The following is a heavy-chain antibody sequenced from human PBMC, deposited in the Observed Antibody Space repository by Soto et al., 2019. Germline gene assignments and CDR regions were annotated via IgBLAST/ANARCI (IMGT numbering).Heavy chain of an antibody. CDR2: ISHDEGNK. CDR1: EFTFSTYP. V-gene: IGHV3-30-3*01. Sequence: GGSLRLSCAASEFTFSTYPMHWVRQAPGKGLEWVAVISHDEGNKYYGDSMKGRFTISRGNSKNTLYLQMNSLRGDDTAVYYCARGASDFWGGYPEIHFFDSWGQGTLVTVSS. J-gene: IGHJ4*02. CDR3: ARGASDFWGGYPEIHFFDS. D-gene: IGHD3-3*01.